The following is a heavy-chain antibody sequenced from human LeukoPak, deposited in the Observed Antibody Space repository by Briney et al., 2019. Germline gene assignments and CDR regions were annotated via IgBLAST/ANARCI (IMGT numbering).Heavy chain of an antibody. CDR3: ARDRVVVTAYYGMDV. Sequence: SETLSLTCTVSGGSFSSDYYYWSWIRQSPGKGLEWIGYIYYSGSTSYNPSLKSRVTISVDTSKNQLSLKLSSVTAADTAVYYCARDRVVVTAYYGMDVWGQGTTVTVSS. D-gene: IGHD2-21*02. CDR2: IYYSGST. CDR1: GGSFSSDYYY. V-gene: IGHV4-61*01. J-gene: IGHJ6*02.